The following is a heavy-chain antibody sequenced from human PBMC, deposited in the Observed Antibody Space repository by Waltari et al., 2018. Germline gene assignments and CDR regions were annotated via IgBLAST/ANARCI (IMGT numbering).Heavy chain of an antibody. V-gene: IGHV1-69*04. CDR3: ARVSGYSGYVRYFDY. D-gene: IGHD5-12*01. Sequence: QVQLVQSGAEVKKPGSSVKVSCQASGGTFSSYAIRWVRQDPGQGLEWMGRIIPILVIANDAQKFQGRVTITADKSTSTAYMELSSLRSEDTAVYYCARVSGYSGYVRYFDYWGQGTLVTVSS. CDR2: IIPILVIA. CDR1: GGTFSSYA. J-gene: IGHJ4*02.